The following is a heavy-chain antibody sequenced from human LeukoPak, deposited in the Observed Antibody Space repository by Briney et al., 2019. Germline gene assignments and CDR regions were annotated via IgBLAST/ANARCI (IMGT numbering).Heavy chain of an antibody. V-gene: IGHV3-7*01. CDR1: GLIFRSSW. CDR3: ARERDGRFFDY. J-gene: IGHJ4*02. Sequence: RTGGSLRLSCAVSGLIFRSSWMSWVRQAPGKGLEWVANINQDGSEKYFVDSVKGRFTISRDNAKNSLHLQMNTLRAEDTAVYYCARERDGRFFDYWGQGTLVTVSS. CDR2: INQDGSEK. D-gene: IGHD5-24*01.